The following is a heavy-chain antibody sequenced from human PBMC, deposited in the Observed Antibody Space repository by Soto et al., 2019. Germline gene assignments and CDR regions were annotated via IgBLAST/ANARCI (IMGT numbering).Heavy chain of an antibody. V-gene: IGHV3-11*01. D-gene: IGHD1-26*01. CDR3: ARRGGSSSHYFFYAMDV. CDR1: GFTFSDYY. CDR2: ISASSSTI. J-gene: IGHJ6*02. Sequence: QVQLVESGGGLVKPGWSLRLSCAASGFTFSDYYMNWVRQAPGKGLEWVAYISASSSTIFYGDSVKGRFTISRDNAKNSLSLQMDSLRAEDTGVYYCARRGGSSSHYFFYAMDVWGQGTTVTVS.